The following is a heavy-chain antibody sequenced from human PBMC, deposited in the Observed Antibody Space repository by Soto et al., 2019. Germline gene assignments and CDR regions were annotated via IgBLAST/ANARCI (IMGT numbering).Heavy chain of an antibody. D-gene: IGHD4-17*01. J-gene: IGHJ6*02. CDR2: INAGNGNT. CDR1: GYTFTSYA. Sequence: GASVKVSCKASGYTFTSYAMHWVRQAPGQRLEWMGWINAGNGNTKYSQKFQGRVTITRDTSASTAYMELSSLRSEDTAVYYCARDDYGDYAYYCGMDVWGQGTTVTVSS. CDR3: ARDDYGDYAYYCGMDV. V-gene: IGHV1-3*01.